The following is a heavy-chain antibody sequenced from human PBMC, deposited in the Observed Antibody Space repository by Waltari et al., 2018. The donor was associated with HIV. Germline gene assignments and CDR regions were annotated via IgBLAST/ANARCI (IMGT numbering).Heavy chain of an antibody. V-gene: IGHV1-69*04. CDR2: NIPAMGIA. J-gene: IGHJ5*02. CDR1: GDTLSNYA. CDR3: ALGRIDDIRSGRENLGGFDP. D-gene: IGHD3-3*01. Sequence: VQVVQSGAEVKKPGSSVKVSCQASGDTLSNYAVSWVRQAPGKGLEGMGRNIPAMGIAMHTDKCQDRVTINADKATNSAYMELGGLRSEDTALYFCALGRIDDIRSGRENLGGFDPCGPGTLVSVSS.